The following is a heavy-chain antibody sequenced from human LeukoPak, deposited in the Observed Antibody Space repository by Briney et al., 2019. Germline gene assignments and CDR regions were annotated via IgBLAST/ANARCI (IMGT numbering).Heavy chain of an antibody. V-gene: IGHV3-48*04. CDR1: GFTFSSYS. J-gene: IGHJ3*02. CDR3: ASTYVVVTAVHDAFHI. Sequence: PGGSLRLSCAASGFTFSSYSMNWVRQAPGKGLEWVSHISSSSSTIYYSDSVKGRFTISRDNAKNSLFLQMNSLRAEDTAVYYCASTYVVVTAVHDAFHIWGQGTMVTVSS. D-gene: IGHD2-21*02. CDR2: ISSSSSTI.